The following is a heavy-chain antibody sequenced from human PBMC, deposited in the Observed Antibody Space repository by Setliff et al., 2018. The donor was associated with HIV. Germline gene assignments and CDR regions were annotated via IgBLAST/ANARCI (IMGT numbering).Heavy chain of an antibody. J-gene: IGHJ4*01. Sequence: GGSLRLSCVGSGFSFSLYAIVWVRQAPGKGLEWVSGIDGSSENIHYADSVKGRFTISRDNAKNMVYLQMNSLRVEDTAVYYCTTGLYNGYSDWGHGTAVTVSS. CDR1: GFSFSLYA. CDR2: IDGSSENI. V-gene: IGHV3-23*01. CDR3: TTGLYNGYSD. D-gene: IGHD5-12*01.